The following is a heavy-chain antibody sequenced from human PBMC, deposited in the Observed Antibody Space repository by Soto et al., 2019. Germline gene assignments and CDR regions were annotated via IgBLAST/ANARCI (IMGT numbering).Heavy chain of an antibody. D-gene: IGHD3-3*01. CDR3: ARVPPEWYFDY. CDR1: GGSISSGGYS. J-gene: IGHJ4*02. V-gene: IGHV4-30-2*01. CDR2: IYHSGST. Sequence: PSETLSLTCAVSGGSISSGGYSWSWIRQPPGKGLEWIGYIYHSGSTYYNPSLKSRVTISVDRSKNQFSLKLSSVTAADTAVYYCARVPPEWYFDYWGQGTLVTVS.